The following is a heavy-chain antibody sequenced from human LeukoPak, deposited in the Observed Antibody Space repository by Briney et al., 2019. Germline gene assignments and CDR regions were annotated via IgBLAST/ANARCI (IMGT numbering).Heavy chain of an antibody. CDR3: ATHFGSGYSPFDY. J-gene: IGHJ4*02. CDR1: GFTFSDYY. Sequence: GGSLRLSCAASGFTFSDYYMSWIRQAPGKGLEWVSYISSSSSYTNYADSVKGRFTISRDNAKNSLYLQMSSLRAEDTAVYYCATHFGSGYSPFDYWGQGTLVTVSS. V-gene: IGHV3-11*06. CDR2: ISSSSSYT. D-gene: IGHD3-3*02.